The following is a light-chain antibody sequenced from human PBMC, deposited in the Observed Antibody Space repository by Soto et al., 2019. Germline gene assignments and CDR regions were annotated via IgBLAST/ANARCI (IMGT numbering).Light chain of an antibody. J-gene: IGKJ1*01. CDR2: AAS. V-gene: IGKV1-12*01. CDR1: QDIGRR. Sequence: IQMAQSPSSVSASIGDRVTISCRSSQDIGRRLAWFQQKPGKAPKYLIQAASSLQGGVPSTFSGSGSGTDFTLTINTIHPEDFATYYCLQVYSFPRTFGQGTKVDIK. CDR3: LQVYSFPRT.